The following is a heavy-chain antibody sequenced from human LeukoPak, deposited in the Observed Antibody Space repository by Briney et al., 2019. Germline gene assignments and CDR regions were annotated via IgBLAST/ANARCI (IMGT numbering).Heavy chain of an antibody. V-gene: IGHV3-48*03. Sequence: PGGSLRLSCAASGFTFSSYEMNWVRQAPGKGLEWVSYISSSGSTIYYADSVKGRFTISRDNAENSLYLQMNSLRAEDTAVYYCANDYGSGSYYIGVHYYMDVWGKGTTVTISS. CDR2: ISSSGSTI. J-gene: IGHJ6*03. D-gene: IGHD3-10*01. CDR3: ANDYGSGSYYIGVHYYMDV. CDR1: GFTFSSYE.